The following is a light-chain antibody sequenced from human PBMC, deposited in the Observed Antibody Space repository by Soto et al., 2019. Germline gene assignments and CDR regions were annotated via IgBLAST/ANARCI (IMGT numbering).Light chain of an antibody. CDR3: CSSGGSPTYV. Sequence: QSVMSHPASVSWSPGQSITISCTGTSSNVASYKLLSWYQQHPGKAHKLMIFEVNKRPSVVSNRFSGSKSGKTASLTISGLKVEDEADYYCCSSGGSPTYVFATGTKVTVL. V-gene: IGLV2-23*02. CDR1: SSNVASYKL. J-gene: IGLJ1*01. CDR2: EVN.